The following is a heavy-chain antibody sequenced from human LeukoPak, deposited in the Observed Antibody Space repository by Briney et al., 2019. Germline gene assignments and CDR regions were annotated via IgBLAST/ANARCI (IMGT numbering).Heavy chain of an antibody. D-gene: IGHD2-15*01. V-gene: IGHV3-21*01. J-gene: IGHJ4*02. CDR2: ISSRSTYI. CDR1: GFTFSSYS. CDR3: ARVPSDIVVVEPATPDF. Sequence: PGGSLRHSCAASGFTFSSYSMNWVRQAPGKGLEWVSSISSRSTYIYYADSVRGRFTISRDDAKNSLYLQMNSLRAEDTAVYYCARVPSDIVVVEPATPDFWGQGTLVTVSS.